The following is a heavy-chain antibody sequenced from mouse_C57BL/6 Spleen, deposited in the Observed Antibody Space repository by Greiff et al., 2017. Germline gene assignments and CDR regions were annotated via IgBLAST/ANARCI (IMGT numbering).Heavy chain of an antibody. D-gene: IGHD4-1*01. J-gene: IGHJ2*01. CDR1: GFTFSSYT. V-gene: IGHV5-9*01. CDR3: ARLGLYYFDY. CDR2: ISGGGGNT. Sequence: EVKLEESGGGLVKPGGSLKLSCAASGFTFSSYTMSWVRQTPEKRLEWVATISGGGGNTYYPDSVKGRFTISRDNAKNTLYLQMSSLRSEDTALYYCARLGLYYFDYWGQGTTLTVSS.